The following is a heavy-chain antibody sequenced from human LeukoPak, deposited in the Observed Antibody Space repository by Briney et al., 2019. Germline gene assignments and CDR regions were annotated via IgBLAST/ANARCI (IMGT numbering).Heavy chain of an antibody. CDR1: GGTFSSYA. V-gene: IGHV1-69*13. CDR2: IIPIFGTA. D-gene: IGHD6-19*01. J-gene: IGHJ4*02. Sequence: SVRVSCKASGGTFSSYAISWVRQAPGQGLEWMGGIIPIFGTANYAQKFQGRVTITADESTSTAYMELSSLRSEDTAVYYCALIAVAGTLDYWGQGTLVTVSS. CDR3: ALIAVAGTLDY.